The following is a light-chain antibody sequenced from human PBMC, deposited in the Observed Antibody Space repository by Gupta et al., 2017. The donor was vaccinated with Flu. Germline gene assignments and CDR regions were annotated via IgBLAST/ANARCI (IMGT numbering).Light chain of an antibody. J-gene: IGKJ2*01. CDR3: QQGYSSPYT. Sequence: DLQMTQSPSSLSASVGDSVTIACLASQSVSTYLNWYQQRPGKAPKLLIYLASSLQTGVPARFSGSGSGTEFTLTISSLQAEDFATYYCQQGYSSPYTFGQGTKLEIK. CDR2: LAS. CDR1: QSVSTY. V-gene: IGKV1-39*01.